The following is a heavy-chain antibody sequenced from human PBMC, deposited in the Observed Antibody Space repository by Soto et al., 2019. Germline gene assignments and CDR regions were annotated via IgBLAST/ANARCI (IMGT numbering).Heavy chain of an antibody. CDR2: ISPSGTT. V-gene: IGHV4-34*01. CDR1: DGSFSNNY. J-gene: IGHJ4*02. D-gene: IGHD3-10*01. Sequence: ETLSLTCGVYDGSFSNNYWTWFRQPPGKGLEWIGEISPSGTTKYIPPLKSRVTISLDTSKMHSSLKVTSVTAADTAVYYCATSLWFGTQPEIWGQGTLVTVSS. CDR3: ATSLWFGTQPEI.